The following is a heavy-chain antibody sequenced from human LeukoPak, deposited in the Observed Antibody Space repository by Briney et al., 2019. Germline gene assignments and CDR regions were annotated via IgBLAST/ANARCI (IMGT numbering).Heavy chain of an antibody. CDR1: GYSFTSYW. Sequence: GESLKFSCKGSGYSFTSYWIGWVRQMPGKGLEWMGIIYPGDSDTRYSPSFQGQVTISADKSISTAYLQWSSLKASDTAMYYCARRDYYDSSGPTGLDYWGQGTLVTVSS. V-gene: IGHV5-51*01. CDR3: ARRDYYDSSGPTGLDY. CDR2: IYPGDSDT. J-gene: IGHJ4*02. D-gene: IGHD3-22*01.